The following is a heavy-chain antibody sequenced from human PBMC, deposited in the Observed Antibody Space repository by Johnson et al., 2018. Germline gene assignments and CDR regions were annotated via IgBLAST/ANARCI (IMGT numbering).Heavy chain of an antibody. CDR2: ISSDGSDK. Sequence: QVQLVEAGGGVVRPGRSLGLSCTASGVTFGSYGIHWVRQAPGRGLDWVALISSDGSDKYYADSVKGRFTISRDNSKNTLYLQMSSLRTEDPSVYYCARDFSSTPGALDPWGQGTLVTVSS. CDR3: ARDFSSTPGALDP. V-gene: IGHV3-30*03. D-gene: IGHD2/OR15-2a*01. J-gene: IGHJ5*02. CDR1: GVTFGSYG.